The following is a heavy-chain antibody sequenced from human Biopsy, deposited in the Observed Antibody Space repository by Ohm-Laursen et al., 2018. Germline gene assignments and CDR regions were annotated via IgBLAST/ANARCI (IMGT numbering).Heavy chain of an antibody. Sequence: GASVKVSCKSPEGTFSNYGVNWVRQAPGHGLEWMGWVSTYNGNTEYEQKFQGRVTMTTDTSANTAYMELRSLRSDDTAVYFCARVREGGLLDYWGQGILVTVSS. D-gene: IGHD3-16*01. V-gene: IGHV1-18*01. CDR1: EGTFSNYG. CDR3: ARVREGGLLDY. CDR2: VSTYNGNT. J-gene: IGHJ4*02.